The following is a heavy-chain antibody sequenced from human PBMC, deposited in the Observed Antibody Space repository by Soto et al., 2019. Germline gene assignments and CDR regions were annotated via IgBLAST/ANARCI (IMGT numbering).Heavy chain of an antibody. J-gene: IGHJ4*02. V-gene: IGHV4-59*11. D-gene: IGHD6-6*01. CDR3: ARTARLLDS. CDR2: VYYTGIT. CDR1: GDSMTRHY. Sequence: SETLSLTCTVSGDSMTRHYWSWVRQPPGKGLECIGYVYYTGITNVNPSLKSRVTVSMDTSKNQFSLKMRSVTAADTAVYYCARTARLLDSWGQGILVTVSS.